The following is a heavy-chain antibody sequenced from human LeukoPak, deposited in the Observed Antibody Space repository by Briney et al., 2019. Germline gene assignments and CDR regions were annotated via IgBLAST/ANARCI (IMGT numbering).Heavy chain of an antibody. CDR3: ARAYSPPYYYYGMDV. Sequence: GASVTVSCKASGGTFSSYAISRVRQAPGQGLEWMGGIIPIFGTANYAQKFQGRVTITADESTSTAYMELSSLRSEDTAVYYCARAYSPPYYYYGMDVWGQGTTVTVSS. CDR2: IIPIFGTA. CDR1: GGTFSSYA. J-gene: IGHJ6*02. D-gene: IGHD4-11*01. V-gene: IGHV1-69*01.